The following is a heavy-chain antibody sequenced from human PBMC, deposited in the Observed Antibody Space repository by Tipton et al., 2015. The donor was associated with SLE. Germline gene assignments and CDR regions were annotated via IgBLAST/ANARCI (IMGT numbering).Heavy chain of an antibody. D-gene: IGHD5-24*01. Sequence: GSLRLSCAASGFTFEDYTMHWVRSAPGKGLEWVSLISWDGGSTYYADSVKGRFTISRDNSKNSLYLQMNSLRAEDTALYYCAKGDGCQSHGSFAIPGQGTMGTVSS. CDR2: ISWDGGST. V-gene: IGHV3-43*01. J-gene: IGHJ3*02. CDR3: AKGDGCQSHGSFAI. CDR1: GFTFEDYT.